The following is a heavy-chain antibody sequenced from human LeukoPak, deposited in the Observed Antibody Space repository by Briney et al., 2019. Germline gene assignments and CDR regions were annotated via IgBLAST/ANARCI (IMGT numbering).Heavy chain of an antibody. V-gene: IGHV4-34*01. Sequence: SETLSLTCAVYGGSFSGYYWSWIRQPPGKGLEWIGEINHSGSTNYNPSLKSRVTISVDTSKNQFSLKLSSVTAADTAVYYCARAWQFSVAGDWGQGTLVTVSS. J-gene: IGHJ4*02. D-gene: IGHD6-19*01. CDR3: ARAWQFSVAGD. CDR2: INHSGST. CDR1: GGSFSGYY.